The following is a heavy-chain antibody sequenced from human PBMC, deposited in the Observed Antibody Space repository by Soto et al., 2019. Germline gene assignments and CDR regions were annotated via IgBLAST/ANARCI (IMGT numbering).Heavy chain of an antibody. J-gene: IGHJ5*02. D-gene: IGHD3-3*01. CDR3: AGTYYDFWSGRINWFDP. V-gene: IGHV4-39*01. CDR2: IYYSGST. Sequence: QLQLQESGPGLVKPSETLSLTCTVSGGSISSSSYYWGWIRQPPGKGLEWIGSIYYSGSTYYNPSLKSRVTISVDTSKNQFSPKLSSVTAADTAVYYCAGTYYDFWSGRINWFDPWGQGTLVTVSS. CDR1: GGSISSSSYY.